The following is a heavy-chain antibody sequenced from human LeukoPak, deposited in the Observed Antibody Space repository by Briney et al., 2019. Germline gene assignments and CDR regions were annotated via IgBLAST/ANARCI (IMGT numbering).Heavy chain of an antibody. CDR2: INPNSGGT. CDR1: GYTFTGYY. J-gene: IGHJ4*02. CDR3: ARVHSSGLLGRSNENTFDY. V-gene: IGHV1-2*02. Sequence: GASVKVSCKASGYTFTGYYMHWVRQAPGQGLEWMGWINPNSGGTNYAQKFQGRVTMTRDTSISTAYMELSRLRSDDTAVYYCARVHSSGLLGRSNENTFDYWGQGTLVTVSS. D-gene: IGHD3-22*01.